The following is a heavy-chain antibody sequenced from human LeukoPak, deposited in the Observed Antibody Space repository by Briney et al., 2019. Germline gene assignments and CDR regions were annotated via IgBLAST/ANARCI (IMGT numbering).Heavy chain of an antibody. CDR1: GFTFSSYA. V-gene: IGHV3-74*01. D-gene: IGHD5-18*01. CDR2: FNPDGSST. J-gene: IGHJ4*02. Sequence: PGGSLRLSCAASGFTFSSYALSWVRQAPGKGLVWVSRFNPDGSSTTYADSVKGRFTISRDNAKNTLYLQMNSLRAEDTAVYYCACTADTAMVFDYGGQGTLVTVSS. CDR3: ACTADTAMVFDY.